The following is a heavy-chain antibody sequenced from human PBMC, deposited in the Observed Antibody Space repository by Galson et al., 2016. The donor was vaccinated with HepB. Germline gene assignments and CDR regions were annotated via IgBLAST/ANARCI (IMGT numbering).Heavy chain of an antibody. V-gene: IGHV3-21*01. Sequence: SLRLSCAASGFTLSSHRINWVRQAPGKGLEWVSSISRGGTYKYYAVSVEGRFTISRDNAKNSLYLQMNSLRAEDTAVYFCARDKSSGYSDAFDMWAKGQWSPSLQ. CDR3: ARDKSSGYSDAFDM. J-gene: IGHJ3*02. CDR1: GFTLSSHR. CDR2: ISRGGTYK. D-gene: IGHD3-22*01.